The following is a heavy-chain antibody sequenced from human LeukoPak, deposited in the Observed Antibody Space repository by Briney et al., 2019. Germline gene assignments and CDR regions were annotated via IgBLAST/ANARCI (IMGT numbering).Heavy chain of an antibody. CDR3: ARDIDY. CDR1: GFTFSSYS. V-gene: IGHV3-48*01. J-gene: IGHJ4*02. Sequence: PGGSLRLSCAASGFTFSSYSMNWVRQAPGKGLEWVSYISSSSSTIYYAGSVKGRFTISRDNAKNSLYLQMNSLRAEDTAVYYCARDIDYWGQGTLVTVSS. CDR2: ISSSSSTI.